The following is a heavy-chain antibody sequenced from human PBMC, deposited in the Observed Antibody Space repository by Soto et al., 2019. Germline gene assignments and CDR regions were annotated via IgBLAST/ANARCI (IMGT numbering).Heavy chain of an antibody. CDR3: GIGGQRVCDY. V-gene: IGHV3-74*01. CDR1: GFTFSSYW. D-gene: IGHD2-15*01. Sequence: EVQLVESGGGLVQPGGSLRLSCAASGFTFSSYWMHWVRQAPGKGLVWVSRINSDGSSTSYAESVKGRFTISRDNDKSKLYLQKSSRRGEDRCVYYSGIGGQRVCDYWGQGALGTVFS. J-gene: IGHJ4*02. CDR2: INSDGSST.